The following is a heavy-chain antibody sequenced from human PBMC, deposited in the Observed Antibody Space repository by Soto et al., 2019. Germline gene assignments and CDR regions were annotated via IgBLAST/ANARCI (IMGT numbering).Heavy chain of an antibody. CDR2: ISGSGGST. CDR1: GFTFTNYA. J-gene: IGHJ4*02. CDR3: AKISTIRSGYFDVSDY. Sequence: GGSLRLSCVASGFTFTNYAMNWVRQAPGKGLEWVSAISGSGGSTYYADSVKGRFTISRDNSKNTLYLQMNSLRAEDTAVYYCAKISTIRSGYFDVSDYWGQGTLVTVSS. D-gene: IGHD3-3*01. V-gene: IGHV3-23*01.